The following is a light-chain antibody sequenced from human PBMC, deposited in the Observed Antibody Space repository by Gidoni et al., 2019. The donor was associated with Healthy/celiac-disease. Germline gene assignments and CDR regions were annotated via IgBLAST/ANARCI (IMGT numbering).Light chain of an antibody. J-gene: IGKJ1*01. CDR2: GAS. Sequence: EIVMTQPPATLSASPGERATRSCRASQSVSSNLACYQQKPRQAARLLIYGASTRAAGIPARFSSSGSWTTFTLPISSLQSADFAVFYCQQYNNWPPWTFGQGTKVEIK. CDR3: QQYNNWPPWT. CDR1: QSVSSN. V-gene: IGKV3-15*01.